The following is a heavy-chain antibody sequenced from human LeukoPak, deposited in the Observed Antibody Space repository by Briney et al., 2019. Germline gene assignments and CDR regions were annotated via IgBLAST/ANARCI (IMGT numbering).Heavy chain of an antibody. J-gene: IGHJ4*02. V-gene: IGHV4-61*01. D-gene: IGHD1-26*01. Sequence: SETLSLTCTVSGGSISSSSYYWGWIRQPPGKGLEWIGYIYYSGSTNYNPSLKSRVTISVDTSKNQFSLKLSSVTAADTAVYYCARDKGGSHAVFDYWGQGTLVTVSS. CDR2: IYYSGST. CDR3: ARDKGGSHAVFDY. CDR1: GGSISSSSYY.